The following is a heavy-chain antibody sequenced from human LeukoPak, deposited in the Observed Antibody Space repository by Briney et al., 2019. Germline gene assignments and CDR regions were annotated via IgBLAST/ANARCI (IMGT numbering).Heavy chain of an antibody. J-gene: IGHJ4*02. D-gene: IGHD5-12*01. CDR2: ICGSGGST. Sequence: PGGSLSLFCGASGFPFSIYAMSWLRQAPGKGLEWVSPICGSGGSTYYADSVKGRFTISRDNSKNTLYLQMNSLRAEDTAVYYCAKATDIVATTYFDYWGQGTLVTVSS. V-gene: IGHV3-23*01. CDR1: GFPFSIYA. CDR3: AKATDIVATTYFDY.